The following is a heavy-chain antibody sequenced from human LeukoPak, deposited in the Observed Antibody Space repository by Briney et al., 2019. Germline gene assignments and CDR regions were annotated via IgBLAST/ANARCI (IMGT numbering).Heavy chain of an antibody. CDR3: AELGITMIGGV. Sequence: PGGSLRLSCAASGFTFSTYGMHWVRQAPGKGLEWVSYISGSGSIIYYADSVKGRFTISRDNAKNSLYLQMNSLRAEDTAVYYCAELGITMIGGVWGKGTTVTISS. D-gene: IGHD3-10*02. J-gene: IGHJ6*04. V-gene: IGHV3-48*04. CDR2: ISGSGSII. CDR1: GFTFSTYG.